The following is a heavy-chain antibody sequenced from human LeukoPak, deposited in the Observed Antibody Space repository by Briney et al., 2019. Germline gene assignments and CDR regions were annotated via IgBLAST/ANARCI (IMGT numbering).Heavy chain of an antibody. J-gene: IGHJ4*02. Sequence: GGSLRLSCAASGFTVSSNYMSWVRQAPGKGLEWVSVIYSGGSTPYADTVKGIFTISRYNSKNTLYLQMNSLRAEDTGVYYCARGWTQLDYWSQGTLVTVYS. CDR1: GFTVSSNY. CDR3: ARGWTQLDY. CDR2: IYSGGST. V-gene: IGHV3-66*01. D-gene: IGHD2-15*01.